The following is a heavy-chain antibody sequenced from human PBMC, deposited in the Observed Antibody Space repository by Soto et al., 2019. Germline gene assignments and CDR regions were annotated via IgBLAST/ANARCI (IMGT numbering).Heavy chain of an antibody. CDR3: ARVVPGAEAWFGP. D-gene: IGHD2-2*01. J-gene: IGHJ5*02. CDR2: ISLYSDGT. Sequence: ASVKVSCKTSGYTFSNYDITWVRQAPGQPLEWLGWISLYSDGTNYAQKFQGRVSMTTDTSTTTAYMELGSLRSDDAAVYYCARVVPGAEAWFGPWGQGTLVTVSS. CDR1: GYTFSNYD. V-gene: IGHV1-18*01.